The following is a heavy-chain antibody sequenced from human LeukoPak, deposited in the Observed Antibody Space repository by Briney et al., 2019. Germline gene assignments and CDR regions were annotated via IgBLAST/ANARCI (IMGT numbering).Heavy chain of an antibody. J-gene: IGHJ6*03. CDR3: AAQGYCSSTGCYREDYYYYYMDV. V-gene: IGHV1-69*05. CDR1: GGTFSSYA. CDR2: IIPIFGTA. D-gene: IGHD2-2*02. Sequence: SVKVSCKASGGTFSSYAISWVRQAPGQGLEWMGGIIPIFGTANYAQKFQGRVTITTDESTSTAYMELSSLRSEDTAVYYCAAQGYCSSTGCYREDYYYYYMDVWGKGATVTVSS.